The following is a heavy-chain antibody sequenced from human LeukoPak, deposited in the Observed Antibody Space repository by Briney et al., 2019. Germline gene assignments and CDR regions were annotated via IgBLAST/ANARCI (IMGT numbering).Heavy chain of an antibody. CDR1: GYTLTELS. D-gene: IGHD2-15*01. Sequence: ASVKVSCKVSGYTLTELSMHWVRQAPGKGLEWMGSFDPEDGETIYAQKFQGRVTMTEDTSTDTAYMELSSLRSEDTAVYYCATVYCSGGSCLVDAFDIWGQGTMVTVSS. V-gene: IGHV1-24*01. CDR2: FDPEDGET. J-gene: IGHJ3*02. CDR3: ATVYCSGGSCLVDAFDI.